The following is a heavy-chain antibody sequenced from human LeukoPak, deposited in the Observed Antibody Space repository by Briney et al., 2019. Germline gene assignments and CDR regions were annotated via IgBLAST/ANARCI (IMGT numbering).Heavy chain of an antibody. CDR2: IYSGGST. V-gene: IGHV3-53*01. D-gene: IGHD6-13*01. Sequence: GGSLRLSCAASGFTVSSNYMSWVRQAPGKGLEWVSIIYSGGSTFYADSVKGRFTISRDNSKNTLYLQMNSLRAEDTAVYYCARRIAGSAGKGIDYWGQGTLVTVSS. J-gene: IGHJ4*02. CDR3: ARRIAGSAGKGIDY. CDR1: GFTVSSNY.